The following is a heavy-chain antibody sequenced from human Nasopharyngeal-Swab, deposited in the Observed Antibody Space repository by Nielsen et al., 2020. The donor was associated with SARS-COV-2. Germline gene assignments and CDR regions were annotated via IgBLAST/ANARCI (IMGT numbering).Heavy chain of an antibody. CDR3: ARISSLYYYYMDV. V-gene: IGHV2-26*01. J-gene: IGHJ6*03. CDR2: IFSNDEK. Sequence: WIRRPPGKALEWLAHIFSNDEKSYSTSLKSRLTISKDTSKSQVVLTMTNMDPVDTATYYCARISSLYYYYMDVWGKGTTVTVSS.